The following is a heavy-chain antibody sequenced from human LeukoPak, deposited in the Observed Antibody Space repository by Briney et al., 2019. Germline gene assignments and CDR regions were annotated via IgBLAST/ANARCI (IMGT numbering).Heavy chain of an antibody. CDR2: IKQDGSEK. D-gene: IGHD3-10*01. J-gene: IGHJ4*02. V-gene: IGHV3-7*01. CDR3: ATDRAYFDY. Sequence: GGSLRLSCAASGFTFSSYWMSWVRQAPGTGLEWVANIKQDGSEKNYVDSVKGRFTISRDNAKNSLYLQMSSLRVEDMAVYYCATDRAYFDYWGQGTLVTVSS. CDR1: GFTFSSYW.